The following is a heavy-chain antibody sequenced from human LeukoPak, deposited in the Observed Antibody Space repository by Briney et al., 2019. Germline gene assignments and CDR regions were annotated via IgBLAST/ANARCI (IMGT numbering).Heavy chain of an antibody. CDR2: INPNSGDT. CDR3: ARAPKNDAYDI. CDR1: GYTFTVYY. V-gene: IGHV1-2*02. Sequence: GASVKVSCKASGYTFTVYYIHWVRQAPGQGLEWVGWINPNSGDTHSAQNFQGRVTMTRDTSISTASMDLSRLRPDDTAVYYCARAPKNDAYDIWGRGTMVTVSS. J-gene: IGHJ3*02.